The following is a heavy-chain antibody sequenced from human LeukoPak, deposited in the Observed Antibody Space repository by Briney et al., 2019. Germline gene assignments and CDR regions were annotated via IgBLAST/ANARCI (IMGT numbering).Heavy chain of an antibody. D-gene: IGHD1/OR15-1a*01. CDR3: GRNPGTTGYIDY. Sequence: PGGSLRLSCAASGFTFSRHWMAWVRQAPGKGLEWVATIEPDGSEKFYVDSVKGRFTIARDNAKNSLYLQMNSLRVEDTAVYYCGRNPGTTGYIDYWGQGTLVTVSS. CDR2: IEPDGSEK. J-gene: IGHJ4*02. CDR1: GFTFSRHW. V-gene: IGHV3-7*02.